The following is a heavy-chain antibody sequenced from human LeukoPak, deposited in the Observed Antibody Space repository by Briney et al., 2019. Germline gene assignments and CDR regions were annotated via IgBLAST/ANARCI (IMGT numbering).Heavy chain of an antibody. V-gene: IGHV4-34*01. CDR1: GGSFSVYY. CDR2: INHSGST. J-gene: IGHJ4*02. CDR3: ARGSYCRGDCYPRPFDY. D-gene: IGHD2-21*02. Sequence: SETLSLTCAVYGGSFSVYYSSWIRHPPGKGLEWIGEINHSGSTNYNPPLKSRVTISVATSKNQFSLKLSSVTAADTAVYYCARGSYCRGDCYPRPFDYWGQGTLVTVSS.